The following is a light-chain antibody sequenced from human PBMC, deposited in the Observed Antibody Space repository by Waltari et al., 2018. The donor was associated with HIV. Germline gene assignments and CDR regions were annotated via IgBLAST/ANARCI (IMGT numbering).Light chain of an antibody. J-gene: IGKJ5*01. Sequence: EIVMTQSPATLSVPPGERATLSCRASQSVRSSVAWYQQRPGQAPRLLIYSTSIRATGIPARFSGSGSETEFTLTISNLQSEDFAVYYCQQHSNWPLSITFGQGTRLQIK. CDR2: STS. CDR3: QQHSNWPLSIT. V-gene: IGKV3-15*01. CDR1: QSVRSS.